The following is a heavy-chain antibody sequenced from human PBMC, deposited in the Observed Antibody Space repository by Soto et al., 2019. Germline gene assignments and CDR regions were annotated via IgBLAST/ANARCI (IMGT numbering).Heavy chain of an antibody. D-gene: IGHD6-13*01. CDR2: IDPSDSYT. CDR1: GYSFTSYW. CDR3: ARLSIAAAGMYYYGMDV. J-gene: IGHJ6*02. V-gene: IGHV5-10-1*01. Sequence: GESLKSSCKGSGYSFTSYWISWVRQMPGKGLEWMGRIDPSDSYTNYSPSFQGHVTISADKSISTAYLQWSSLKASDTAMYYCARLSIAAAGMYYYGMDVWGQGTTVTVSS.